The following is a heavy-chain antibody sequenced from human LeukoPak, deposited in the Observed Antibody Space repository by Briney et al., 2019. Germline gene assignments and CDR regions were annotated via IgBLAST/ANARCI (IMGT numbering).Heavy chain of an antibody. CDR1: GFTFSNYG. CDR2: IRYDGINK. D-gene: IGHD2-2*02. J-gene: IGHJ4*02. Sequence: GGSLRLSCAASGFTFSNYGMHWVRQAPGKGLECVAFIRYDGINKYCADSVKGRFTISRDNSKNTLYLHMNSLRAKDTAVYYCAKRGGDIVVLPAAISVDYWGQGTLVTVSS. CDR3: AKRGGDIVVLPAAISVDY. V-gene: IGHV3-30*02.